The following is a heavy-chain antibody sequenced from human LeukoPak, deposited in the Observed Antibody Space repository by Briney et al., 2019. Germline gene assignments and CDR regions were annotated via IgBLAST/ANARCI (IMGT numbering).Heavy chain of an antibody. Sequence: ASVKVSCKASGYTFTSYGISWVRQAPGQGLEWMGWISAYNGNTNYAQKLQGSVTMTTDTSTSTAYMELRSLRSDDTAVYYCARDPRKTEGYSSSSLAGDAFDIWGQGTMVTVSS. CDR3: ARDPRKTEGYSSSSLAGDAFDI. CDR1: GYTFTSYG. D-gene: IGHD6-6*01. V-gene: IGHV1-18*01. J-gene: IGHJ3*02. CDR2: ISAYNGNT.